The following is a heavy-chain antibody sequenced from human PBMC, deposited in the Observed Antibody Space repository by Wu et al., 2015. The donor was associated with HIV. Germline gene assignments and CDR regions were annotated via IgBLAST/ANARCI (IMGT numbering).Heavy chain of an antibody. CDR1: GYTFTDYY. CDR2: INPNSGDT. J-gene: IGHJ4*02. CDR3: ARVASGSYPGH. V-gene: IGHV1-2*02. D-gene: IGHD1-26*01. Sequence: QVQLVQSGAEVKKPGASVKISCKASGYTFTDYYMHWVRQAPGQGLEWMGWINPNSGDTNYAHKFQGRVTMTRDTSISTVYMELSGLTSDDTAVYYCARVASGSYPGHWGQGTLVTVSS.